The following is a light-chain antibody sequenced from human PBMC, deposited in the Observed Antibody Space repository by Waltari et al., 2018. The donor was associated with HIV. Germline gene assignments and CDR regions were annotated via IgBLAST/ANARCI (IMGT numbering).Light chain of an antibody. CDR3: QVWDNNVYHVI. Sequence: SSVLTQPPSVSVAPGETARITCGAHSIGTKRVDWYQQKAGQAPILVIYDDSDRPSGIPDRFSGSNSGNTATLTISRVEAGDEADYFCQVWDNNVYHVIFGGGTKVTVL. J-gene: IGLJ2*01. V-gene: IGLV3-21*01. CDR2: DDS. CDR1: SIGTKR.